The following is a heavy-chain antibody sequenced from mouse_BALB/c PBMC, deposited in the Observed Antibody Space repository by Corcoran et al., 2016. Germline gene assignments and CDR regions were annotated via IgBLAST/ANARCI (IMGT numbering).Heavy chain of an antibody. J-gene: IGHJ1*01. CDR3: ANWDWYFDV. V-gene: IGHV14-3*02. CDR1: GFNITDTY. CDR2: IDPTNGNT. D-gene: IGHD4-1*01. Sequence: EDQLKKSGAALVKPGASVKLSCTAAGFNITDTYMHWVKQRPEQGLEWIGRIDPTNGNTKYDPKSQGKATTTADTSSNTAYLQLSSLTSEDTAVYYCANWDWYFDVWGAGTTVTVSS.